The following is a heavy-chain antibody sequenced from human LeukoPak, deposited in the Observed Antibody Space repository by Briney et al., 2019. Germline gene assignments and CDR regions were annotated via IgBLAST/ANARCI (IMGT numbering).Heavy chain of an antibody. Sequence: GGSLRLSCAASGFTFDDYAMHWVRQAPGKGLEWVSGISWNSGSIGYADSVKGRFTISRDNAKNSLYLQMNSLRAEDTALYYCAKGAMVRGVITKFPDYWGQGTLVTVSS. CDR1: GFTFDDYA. J-gene: IGHJ4*02. V-gene: IGHV3-9*01. D-gene: IGHD3-10*01. CDR3: AKGAMVRGVITKFPDY. CDR2: ISWNSGSI.